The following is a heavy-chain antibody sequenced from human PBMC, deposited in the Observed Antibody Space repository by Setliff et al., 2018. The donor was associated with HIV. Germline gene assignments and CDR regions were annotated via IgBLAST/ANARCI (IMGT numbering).Heavy chain of an antibody. D-gene: IGHD5-18*01. CDR3: ASIELAAMVPVDY. V-gene: IGHV3-21*01. CDR1: GFTFSSYT. CDR2: ISSSSYYI. J-gene: IGHJ4*02. Sequence: GGSLRLSCAASGFTFSSYTMNCVRQAPGKVLEWVSSISSSSYYIYYADSVKGRFTISRDNAKNSLFLQMNRLRAEETAVYYCASIELAAMVPVDYWGQGTLVTVSS.